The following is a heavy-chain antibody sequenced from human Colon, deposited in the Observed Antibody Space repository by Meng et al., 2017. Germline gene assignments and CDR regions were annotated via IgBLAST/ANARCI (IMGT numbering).Heavy chain of an antibody. D-gene: IGHD1-26*01. CDR1: GFTFTNYA. CDR3: AREAGSGTYGGPWFFDY. CDR2: ISSDGSNK. J-gene: IGHJ4*02. Sequence: GESLKISCAASGFTFTNYALHWVRQAPGKGLKWVAFISSDGSNKYYADSVKGRFTISRDNSKNTLYLQISSLRAEDTALYYCAREAGSGTYGGPWFFDYWGQGTLVTVSS. V-gene: IGHV3-30-3*01.